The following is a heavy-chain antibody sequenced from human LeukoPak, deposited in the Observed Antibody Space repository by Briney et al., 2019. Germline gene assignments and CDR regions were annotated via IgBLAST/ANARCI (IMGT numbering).Heavy chain of an antibody. D-gene: IGHD6-13*01. CDR1: GFIFSTHG. Sequence: PGRSLRLYCAASGFIFSTHGMHWVRQAPGKGLEWVTFISYDGTNRYYADSVKGRFTISRDNSKNTLSLQMNSLREEDTAIYYCARPRIALAATSYFDYWGQGTLVTVSS. J-gene: IGHJ4*02. CDR2: ISYDGTNR. V-gene: IGHV3-33*05. CDR3: ARPRIALAATSYFDY.